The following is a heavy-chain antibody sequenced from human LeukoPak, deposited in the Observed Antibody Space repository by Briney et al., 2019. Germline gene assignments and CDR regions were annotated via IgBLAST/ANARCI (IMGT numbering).Heavy chain of an antibody. CDR3: AKWYTTYFDY. J-gene: IGHJ4*02. CDR2: ISYDGSNK. D-gene: IGHD1-14*01. Sequence: GGSLRLSCAASGFTFSNYGMHWVRQAPGKGLEWVAVISYDGSNKYYADSVKGRFTISRDNSKNTLYLQMNSLRAEDTAVYYCAKWYTTYFDYWGQGTLVTVSS. V-gene: IGHV3-30*18. CDR1: GFTFSNYG.